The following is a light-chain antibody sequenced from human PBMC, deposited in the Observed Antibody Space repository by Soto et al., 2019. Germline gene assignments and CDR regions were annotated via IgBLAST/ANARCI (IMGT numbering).Light chain of an antibody. J-gene: IGKJ1*01. V-gene: IGKV3-20*01. CDR3: QQYGSLVT. CDR2: GAS. Sequence: EMVLTQSPGTLSLSPVERATLSCRASQSVSSSYLAWYQQKPGQAPRLLIYGASSRATGIPDRFSGSGSGTDFTLTISRLEPEDFAVYYCQQYGSLVTFGQGTKVDIK. CDR1: QSVSSSY.